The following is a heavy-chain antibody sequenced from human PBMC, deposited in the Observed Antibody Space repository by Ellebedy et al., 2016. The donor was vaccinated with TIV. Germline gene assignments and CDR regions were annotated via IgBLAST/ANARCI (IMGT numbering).Heavy chain of an antibody. V-gene: IGHV4-59*01. D-gene: IGHD3-16*01. CDR2: LYYTGST. J-gene: IGHJ3*01. CDR3: VSSASMDAFDL. Sequence: SETLSLTFAVSGGSLSDNYWTWIRQAPGKGLEWIGYLYYTGSTNYNPSLKSRVTISVNTPRNQFSLKLSSVTTADTAVYYCVSSASMDAFDLWGQGTMVTVSS. CDR1: GGSLSDNY.